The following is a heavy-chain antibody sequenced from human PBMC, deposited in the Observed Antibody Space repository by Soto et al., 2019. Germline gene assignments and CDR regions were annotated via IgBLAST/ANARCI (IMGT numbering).Heavy chain of an antibody. CDR3: ARPSMSVADGPSQGYYYYMDV. CDR1: GGSISSSSYY. J-gene: IGHJ6*03. V-gene: IGHV4-39*01. Sequence: SETLSLTCTVSGGSISSSSYYWGWIRQPPGKGLEWIGSIYYSGSTYYNPSLKSRVTISVDTSKNQFSLKLSSVTAADTAVYYCARPSMSVADGPSQGYYYYMDVWGKGTTVTVSS. CDR2: IYYSGST. D-gene: IGHD6-19*01.